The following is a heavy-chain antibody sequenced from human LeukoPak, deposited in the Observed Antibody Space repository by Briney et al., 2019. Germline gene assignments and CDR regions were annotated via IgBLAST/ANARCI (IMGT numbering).Heavy chain of an antibody. Sequence: GGSLRLSCAASGFTFSSYGMHWVRQAPGEGLEWVAFIRFDGSNKYYADSVKGRFTISRDNAKNSLYLQMNSLRAEDTAVYYCARDRKWLRADFDYWGQGTLVTVSS. CDR3: ARDRKWLRADFDY. J-gene: IGHJ4*02. CDR1: GFTFSSYG. CDR2: IRFDGSNK. V-gene: IGHV3-30*02. D-gene: IGHD5-12*01.